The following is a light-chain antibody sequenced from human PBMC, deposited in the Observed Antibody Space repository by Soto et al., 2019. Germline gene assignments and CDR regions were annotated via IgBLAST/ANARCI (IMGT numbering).Light chain of an antibody. J-gene: IGKJ5*01. Sequence: IVSTQSPGTLSLSPGERATLSCRASQSVSSSYLAWYQQKPGQAPRLLIYGASSRATGIPDRFSGSGSGTDFTLTISRLEPEDFAVYYCQQYGSSPRITFGQGTRLEIK. CDR1: QSVSSSY. V-gene: IGKV3-20*01. CDR3: QQYGSSPRIT. CDR2: GAS.